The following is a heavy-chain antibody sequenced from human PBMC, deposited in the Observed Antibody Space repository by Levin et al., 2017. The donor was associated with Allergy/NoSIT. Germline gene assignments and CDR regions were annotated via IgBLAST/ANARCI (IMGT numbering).Heavy chain of an antibody. V-gene: IGHV2-26*01. Sequence: VSGPTLVKPTETLTLTCTVSGFSLSNARMGVSWIRPPPGKALEWLAHIFSNDEKSYSTSLKSRLTISKDTSKSQVVLTMTNMDPVDTATYYCARAKNPLEASNLPAAIRRPNWFDPWGQGTLVTVSS. CDR2: IFSNDEK. CDR1: GFSLSNARMG. CDR3: ARAKNPLEASNLPAAIRRPNWFDP. D-gene: IGHD2-2*01. J-gene: IGHJ5*02.